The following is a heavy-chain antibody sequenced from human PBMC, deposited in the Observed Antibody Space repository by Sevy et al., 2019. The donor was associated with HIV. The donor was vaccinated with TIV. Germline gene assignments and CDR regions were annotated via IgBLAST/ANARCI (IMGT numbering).Heavy chain of an antibody. CDR1: GFTFSSYS. CDR3: ARELPPRKWFGELYGLRPDLWWSDP. J-gene: IGHJ5*02. D-gene: IGHD3-10*01. Sequence: GGSLRLSCAASGFTFSSYSMNWVRQAPGKGLEWVSYISSSSSTIYYADSVKGRFTISRDNAKNSLYLQMNSLRDEDTAVYYCARELPPRKWFGELYGLRPDLWWSDPWGQGTLVTVSS. V-gene: IGHV3-48*02. CDR2: ISSSSSTI.